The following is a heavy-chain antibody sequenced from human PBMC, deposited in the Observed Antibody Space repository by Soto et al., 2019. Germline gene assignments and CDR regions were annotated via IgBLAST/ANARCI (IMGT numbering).Heavy chain of an antibody. V-gene: IGHV3-23*01. J-gene: IGHJ5*01. CDR2: ITGNTWLT. CDR3: AKERAGGYFVPFDN. D-gene: IGHD3-10*01. Sequence: GGSLRLSCAASGFTFSSNAMNWVRQAPGKGLEWISSITGNTWLTDYADSVKGRFTVTRDNSKNKLNLQMNSLRVENKAVYFYAKERAGGYFVPFDNSGQGTRVTVSS. CDR1: GFTFSSNA.